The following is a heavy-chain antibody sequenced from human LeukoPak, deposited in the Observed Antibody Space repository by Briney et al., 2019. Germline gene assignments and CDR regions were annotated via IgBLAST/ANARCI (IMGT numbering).Heavy chain of an antibody. CDR1: GGSISSYY. D-gene: IGHD1-7*01. CDR2: IYTSGST. Sequence: NPSGTLSLTCAVYGGSISSYYWSWIRQPAGKGLEWIGRIYTSGSTNYNPSLKSRVTMSADTSKNQFSLKLSSVTAADTAVYYCARVKNFYYYYYYMDVWGKGTTVTVSS. CDR3: ARVKNFYYYYYYMDV. J-gene: IGHJ6*03. V-gene: IGHV4-59*10.